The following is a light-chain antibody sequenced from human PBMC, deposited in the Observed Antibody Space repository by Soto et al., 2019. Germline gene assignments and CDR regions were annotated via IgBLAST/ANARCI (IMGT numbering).Light chain of an antibody. CDR1: QNIRSR. V-gene: IGKV1-5*01. CDR2: DAS. J-gene: IGKJ1*01. CDR3: QQYKSYSRM. Sequence: DFQMTQSPSTLSASVGDRVTITCRASQNIRSRLAWFQQKPGKAPKLLIYDASSLESGVPSRFTGRGSGTEFTLTISSLQPEDFATYYCQQYKSYSRMFGQGTKVDIK.